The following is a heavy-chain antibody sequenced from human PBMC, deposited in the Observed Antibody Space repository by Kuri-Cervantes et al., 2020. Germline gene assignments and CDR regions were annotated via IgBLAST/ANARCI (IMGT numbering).Heavy chain of an antibody. Sequence: GGSLRLSCAASGFTVSSNYMSWVRQAPGKGLEWVSVIYSGGSTYYADSAKGRFTISRDNSKNTLYLRMNSLRAEDTAVYYCARDSLGGSDLDYWGQGTLVTVSS. D-gene: IGHD3-10*01. CDR2: IYSGGST. J-gene: IGHJ4*02. V-gene: IGHV3-66*01. CDR3: ARDSLGGSDLDY. CDR1: GFTVSSNY.